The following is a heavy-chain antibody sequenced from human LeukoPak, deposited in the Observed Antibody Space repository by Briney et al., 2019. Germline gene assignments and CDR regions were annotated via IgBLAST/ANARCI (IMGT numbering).Heavy chain of an antibody. CDR2: IWYDGSNK. D-gene: IGHD3-3*01. Sequence: GGSLRLSCAASGFTFSSYGMHWVRQAPGKGLEWVAVIWYDGSNKYYADSVKGRFTISRDNSKNTLYLQMNSLRAEDTAVYYCARGKRITIFGVVIKEDYYGMDVWGQGTTVTVSS. CDR1: GFTFSSYG. CDR3: ARGKRITIFGVVIKEDYYGMDV. V-gene: IGHV3-33*01. J-gene: IGHJ6*02.